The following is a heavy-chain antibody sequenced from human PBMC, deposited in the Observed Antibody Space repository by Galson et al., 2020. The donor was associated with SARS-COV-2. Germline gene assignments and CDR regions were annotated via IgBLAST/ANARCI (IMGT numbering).Heavy chain of an antibody. CDR1: GGSISSGSYY. J-gene: IGHJ4*02. Sequence: TLSLTCTVSGGSISSGSYYWSWIRQPAGKGLEWIGRIYTSGSTNYNPSLKSRVTISVDTSKNQFSLKLSSVTAADTAVYYCARGIAAAVPFDYWGQGTLVTVSS. CDR3: ARGIAAAVPFDY. D-gene: IGHD6-13*01. CDR2: IYTSGST. V-gene: IGHV4-61*02.